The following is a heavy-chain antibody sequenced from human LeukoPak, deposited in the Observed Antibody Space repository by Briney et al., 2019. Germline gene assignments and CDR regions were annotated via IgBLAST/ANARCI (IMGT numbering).Heavy chain of an antibody. CDR1: GLTFSSYS. J-gene: IGHJ4*02. CDR2: ISSSSSYI. D-gene: IGHD3-10*01. CDR3: ARSLWFGEPFLFDY. Sequence: GGSLRLSCAASGLTFSSYSMNWVRQAPGKGLEWVSSISSSSSYIYYADSVKGRFTISRDNAKNSLYLQMNSLRAEDTAVYYCARSLWFGEPFLFDYWGQGTLVTVSS. V-gene: IGHV3-21*01.